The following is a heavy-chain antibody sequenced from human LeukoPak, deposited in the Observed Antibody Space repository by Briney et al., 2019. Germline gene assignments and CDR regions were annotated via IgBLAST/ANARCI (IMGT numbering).Heavy chain of an antibody. CDR3: AKDEWELIFDL. Sequence: HPGGSLRLSCAASGFTFSSYWMSWVRQAPGKGLEWVAAISRTGITTYYADSVRGRFIISRDNSKNTLFLQLNSLRVEDTALYYCAKDEWELIFDLWGQGTLVAVSS. J-gene: IGHJ4*02. CDR1: GFTFSSYW. CDR2: ISRTGITT. D-gene: IGHD4-23*01. V-gene: IGHV3-23*01.